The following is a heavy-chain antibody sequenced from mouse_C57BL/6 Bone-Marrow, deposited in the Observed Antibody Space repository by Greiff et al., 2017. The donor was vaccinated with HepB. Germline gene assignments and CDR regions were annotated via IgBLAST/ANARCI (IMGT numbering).Heavy chain of an antibody. D-gene: IGHD1-1*01. CDR2: INPNYGTT. V-gene: IGHV1-39*01. CDR1: GYSFTDYN. J-gene: IGHJ1*03. CDR3: AAAGCTGTYGRGGYFDV. Sequence: EVKLVESGPELVKPGASVKISCKASGYSFTDYNLNWVKQSNGKSLEWIGVINPNYGTTSYNQKFKGKATLTVDQSSSTAYMQLNSLTSEDSAVYYCAAAGCTGTYGRGGYFDVWGTGTTVTVPS.